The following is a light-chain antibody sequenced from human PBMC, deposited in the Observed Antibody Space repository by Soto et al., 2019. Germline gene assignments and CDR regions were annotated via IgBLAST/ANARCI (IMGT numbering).Light chain of an antibody. CDR3: QQYKNWPLT. CDR1: QSVSSN. J-gene: IGKJ4*01. Sequence: EIVMTQSPATVSVSPGERATLSCRASQSVSSNLAWYQQKPGQAPRLLIYGASTRATGVPARFSGSGSGTEFTLTISSLQSEDFAVYYGQQYKNWPLTFGGGTKVEIK. CDR2: GAS. V-gene: IGKV3-15*01.